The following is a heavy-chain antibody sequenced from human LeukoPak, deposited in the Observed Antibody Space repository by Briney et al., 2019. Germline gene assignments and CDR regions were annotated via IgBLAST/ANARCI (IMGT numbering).Heavy chain of an antibody. Sequence: ASVKVSCKASGYTFTSYYMHWVRQAPGQGLEWMGIINPSGGSTSYAQKFQGRVTMTRDTSTSTVYVELSSLRSEDTAVYYCARDSISGDGAFDIWGQGTMVTVSS. CDR3: ARDSISGDGAFDI. CDR2: INPSGGST. CDR1: GYTFTSYY. D-gene: IGHD1-20*01. J-gene: IGHJ3*02. V-gene: IGHV1-46*01.